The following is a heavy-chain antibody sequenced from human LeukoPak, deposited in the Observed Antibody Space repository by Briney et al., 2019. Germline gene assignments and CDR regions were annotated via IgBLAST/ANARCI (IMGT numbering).Heavy chain of an antibody. Sequence: GGSLRLSCVASGFTFSTYSMNWVRQAPGKGLEWVGRIKSKLDGGTTDYAAPVKGRFTISRDDSKNTLYLQMRSLKTEDTAVYFCTTDGIYCSGTRCYGGWFDPWGQGTLVTVSS. D-gene: IGHD2-2*01. J-gene: IGHJ5*02. V-gene: IGHV3-15*01. CDR1: GFTFSTYS. CDR2: IKSKLDGGTT. CDR3: TTDGIYCSGTRCYGGWFDP.